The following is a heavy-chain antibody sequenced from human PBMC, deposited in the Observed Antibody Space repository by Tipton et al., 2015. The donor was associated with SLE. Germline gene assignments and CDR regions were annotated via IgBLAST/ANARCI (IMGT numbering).Heavy chain of an antibody. CDR1: GFTFSTNW. V-gene: IGHV3-74*03. CDR2: INSDGRSI. D-gene: IGHD1-26*01. J-gene: IGHJ5*02. CDR3: VRDSGTYGRGWFDP. Sequence: SLRLSCEASGFTFSTNWMHWVRQGPGKGLVWVSRINSDGRSITYADSVKGRFTISRDNAKNTLYLQMTSLRVEDTGVYYCVRDSGTYGRGWFDPWGQGTLVSVSS.